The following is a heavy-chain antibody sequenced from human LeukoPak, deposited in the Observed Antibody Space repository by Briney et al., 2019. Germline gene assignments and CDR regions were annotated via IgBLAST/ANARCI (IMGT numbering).Heavy chain of an antibody. J-gene: IGHJ4*02. CDR1: GFTFSSYE. D-gene: IGHD2-21*02. CDR2: ISSGGGTI. V-gene: IGHV3-48*03. CDR3: ARDLRGGDDY. Sequence: GGSLRLSCSASGFTFSSYEMNWVRQAPGKGLEWLSYISSGGGTIYYADSVKGRFTISRDNAKKSLYLQMNSLRAEDTAAYYCARDLRGGDDYWGQGTLVTVSS.